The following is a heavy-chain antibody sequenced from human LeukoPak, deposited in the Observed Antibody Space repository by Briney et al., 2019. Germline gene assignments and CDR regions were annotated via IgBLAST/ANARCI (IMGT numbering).Heavy chain of an antibody. CDR3: ARGRTYYYDTSGYYPSIYYGMDV. J-gene: IGHJ6*02. D-gene: IGHD3-22*01. CDR1: GGSFIGYY. Sequence: SGALPVTCAVSGGSFIGYYWYGLGQPPGRGLEGMGEINYGESTNYNPTLNSGATLSVDTSKNHISLNLTSVTAAAAAVYFLARGRTYYYDTSGYYPSIYYGMDVWGQGTTVIVSS. V-gene: IGHV4-34*01. CDR2: INYGEST.